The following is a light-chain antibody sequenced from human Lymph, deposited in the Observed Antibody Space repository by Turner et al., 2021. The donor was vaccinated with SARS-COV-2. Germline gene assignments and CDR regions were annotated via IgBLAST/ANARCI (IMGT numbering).Light chain of an antibody. J-gene: IGKJ3*01. CDR3: MQALQTPVT. Sequence: DIVMTQTPLSLPVTPGEPASISCRSSQSLLHSNGYNYLDWYLQKPGQSPQLLIYLGSNRASGVADRFSGSESGTDFTLKISRVEAEDVGVYYCMQALQTPVTFGPGTKVDIK. CDR1: QSLLHSNGYNY. V-gene: IGKV2-28*01. CDR2: LGS.